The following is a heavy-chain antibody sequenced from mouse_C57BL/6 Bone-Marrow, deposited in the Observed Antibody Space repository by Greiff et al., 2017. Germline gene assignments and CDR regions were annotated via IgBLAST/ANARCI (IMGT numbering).Heavy chain of an antibody. V-gene: IGHV1-19*01. D-gene: IGHD2-4*01. J-gene: IGHJ3*01. CDR2: INPYNGGT. Sequence: VQLQQSGPVLVKPGASVKMSCKASGYTFTDYYMNWVKQSHGKSLEWIGVINPYNGGTSYNQKFKGKATLTVDKSSSTAYMELNSLTSEDSAVYYCALKDDYDGFAYWGQGALGTVSA. CDR1: GYTFTDYY. CDR3: ALKDDYDGFAY.